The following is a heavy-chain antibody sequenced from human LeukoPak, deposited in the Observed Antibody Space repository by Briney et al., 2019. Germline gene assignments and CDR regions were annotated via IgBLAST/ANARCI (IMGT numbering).Heavy chain of an antibody. CDR2: INPSGGST. J-gene: IGHJ4*02. V-gene: IGHV1-46*01. D-gene: IGHD3-3*01. CDR3: ARANLEWLSLGGFDY. CDR1: GYTFTSYG. Sequence: ASVKVSCKASGYTFTSYGISWVRQAPGQGLEWMGIINPSGGSTSYAQKFQGRVTMTRDMSTSTVYMELSSLRSEDTAVYYCARANLEWLSLGGFDYWGQGTLVTVSS.